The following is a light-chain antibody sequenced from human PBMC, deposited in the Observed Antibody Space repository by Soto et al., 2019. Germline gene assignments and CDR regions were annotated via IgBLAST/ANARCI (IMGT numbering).Light chain of an antibody. CDR3: RSYTSISTYV. CDR1: SGDVGGDNR. CDR2: EVT. V-gene: IGLV2-18*02. Sequence: QSALTQPPSVSGSPGQSVTISCTGTSGDVGGDNRVSWYQQPPGTAPKLIIYEVTNRHSGFHDLLSGSKSGDTASLTISGLQAEDEADYYCRSYTSISTYVFGTGTKLTVL. J-gene: IGLJ1*01.